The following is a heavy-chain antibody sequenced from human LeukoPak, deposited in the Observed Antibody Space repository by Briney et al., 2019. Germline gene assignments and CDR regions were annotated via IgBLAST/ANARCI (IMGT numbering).Heavy chain of an antibody. CDR3: ARAKTDFWSGYDYYYYYYMDV. V-gene: IGHV4-34*01. D-gene: IGHD3-3*01. CDR2: INHSGST. Sequence: SETLSLTCAVYGGSFSGYYWSWIRQPPGKGLEWIGEINHSGSTNYNPSLKSRVTISVDTSKNQFSLKLSSVTAADTAVYYCARAKTDFWSGYDYYYYYYMDVWGKGTTVTVSS. J-gene: IGHJ6*03. CDR1: GGSFSGYY.